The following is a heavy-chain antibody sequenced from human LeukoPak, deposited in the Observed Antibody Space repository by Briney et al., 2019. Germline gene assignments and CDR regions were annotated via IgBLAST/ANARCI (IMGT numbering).Heavy chain of an antibody. J-gene: IGHJ4*02. CDR3: ATGRTKKY. CDR1: GFTFSNYW. CDR2: IKEDGSEK. D-gene: IGHD2-8*01. Sequence: GGSLRLSCVASGFTFSNYWMTWVRQAPGERPEWVANIKEDGSEKYYVDSVKGRFTISRDNAKNSLYLQMNSLGAEDTAVYYCATGRTKKYWGQGTLVTVSS. V-gene: IGHV3-7*01.